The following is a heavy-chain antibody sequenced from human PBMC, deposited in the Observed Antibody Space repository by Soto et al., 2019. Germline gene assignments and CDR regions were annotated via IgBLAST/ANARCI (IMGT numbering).Heavy chain of an antibody. D-gene: IGHD2-21*01. CDR3: AHGDTVIGVDY. V-gene: IGHV2-5*02. CDR1: GFSLSTSGVG. Sequence: QITLKESGPTLVKPTQTLTLTCTFSGFSLSTSGVGVGWIRQPPGKALEWLALIYWDDDKSYSPSLNSRLTITNDTFKNRVVLTMTSMDPVDTATYYCAHGDTVIGVDYWGQGTLVTVSS. J-gene: IGHJ4*02. CDR2: IYWDDDK.